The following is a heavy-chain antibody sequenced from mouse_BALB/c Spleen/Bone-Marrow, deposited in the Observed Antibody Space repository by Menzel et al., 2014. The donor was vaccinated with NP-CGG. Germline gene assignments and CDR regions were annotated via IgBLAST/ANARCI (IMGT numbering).Heavy chain of an antibody. CDR1: GFTFSSFA. CDR3: GRGDY. J-gene: IGHJ2*01. V-gene: IGHV5-17*02. Sequence: EVMLVESGGGLVQPGGSRKLSCAASGFTFSSFAMHWIRQAPEKGLEWVAFISSGSNIIHYADTVKGRFTISRDNPKNTPFLQMTSLRSEDTAMYYCGRGDYWGQGTTLTVSS. CDR2: ISSGSNII.